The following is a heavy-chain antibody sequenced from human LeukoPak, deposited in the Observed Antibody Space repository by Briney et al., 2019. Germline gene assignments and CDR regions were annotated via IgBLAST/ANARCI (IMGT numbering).Heavy chain of an antibody. D-gene: IGHD6-19*01. CDR3: AKGGIGWSNWFDP. CDR2: IAYDESSK. CDR1: GFTFSNSG. V-gene: IGHV3-30*18. J-gene: IGHJ5*02. Sequence: GGSLRLSCAASGFTFSNSGMHWVRQAPGKGLEWVAVIAYDESSKFYADSVKGPFTISRDNSQNTLYLQMNSLRADDTAVYYCAKGGIGWSNWFDPWGQGTLVTVSS.